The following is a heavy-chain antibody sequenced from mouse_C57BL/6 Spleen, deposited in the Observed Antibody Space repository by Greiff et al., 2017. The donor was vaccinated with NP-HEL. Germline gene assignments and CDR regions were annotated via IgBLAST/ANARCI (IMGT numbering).Heavy chain of an antibody. Sequence: EVKLMESGGGLVKPGGSLKLSCAASGFTFSSYAMSWVRQTPEKRLEWVATISDGGSYTYYPDNVKGRFTISRDNAKNNLYLQMSHLKSEDTAMYYWSRGRGDGYYDWYFDVWGTGTTVTVSS. CDR1: GFTFSSYA. CDR2: ISDGGSYT. J-gene: IGHJ1*03. D-gene: IGHD2-3*01. V-gene: IGHV5-4*03. CDR3: SRGRGDGYYDWYFDV.